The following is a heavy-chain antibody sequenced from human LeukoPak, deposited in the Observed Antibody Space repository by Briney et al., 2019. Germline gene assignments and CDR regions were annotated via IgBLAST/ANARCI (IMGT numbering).Heavy chain of an antibody. CDR1: GCTFSNYW. CDR2: IRGDGGDT. J-gene: IGHJ4*02. Sequence: PGGSLRLSCTVSGCTFSNYWMHWVRQAPGKGLVWVSCIRGDGGDTNYADYVKGRFTVSRDNAKNTIYLQMTSLKTEDTAVYFCARDRVLGSGSSDYWGQGTLVTVSS. CDR3: ARDRVLGSGSSDY. D-gene: IGHD3-10*01. V-gene: IGHV3-74*01.